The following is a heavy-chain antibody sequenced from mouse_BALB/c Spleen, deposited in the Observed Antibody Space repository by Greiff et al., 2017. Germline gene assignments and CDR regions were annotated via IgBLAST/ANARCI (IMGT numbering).Heavy chain of an antibody. D-gene: IGHD1-2*01. CDR1: GFTFSSYG. J-gene: IGHJ4*01. Sequence: EVKVVESGGDLVKPGGSLKLSCAASGFTFSSYGMSWVRQTPDKRLEWVATISSGGSYTYYPDSEKGRFTISRDNAKNTLYLQMSSLKSEDTAMYYCARHPTAFFPYYAMDYWGQGTSVTVSS. V-gene: IGHV5-6*01. CDR3: ARHPTAFFPYYAMDY. CDR2: ISSGGSYT.